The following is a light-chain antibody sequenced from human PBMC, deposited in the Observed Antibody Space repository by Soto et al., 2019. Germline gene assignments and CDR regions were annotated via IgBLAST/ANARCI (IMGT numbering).Light chain of an antibody. V-gene: IGKV3D-20*02. J-gene: IGKJ4*01. CDR1: QSVSSSY. CDR3: QQRSNWRLT. CDR2: DAS. Sequence: PGERATLSCGASQSVSSSYLAWYQQKPGQAPRLLIYDASSRATGIPDRFSGSGSGTDFTLTISRLEPEDFATYYCQQRSNWRLTFGGGTKVDIK.